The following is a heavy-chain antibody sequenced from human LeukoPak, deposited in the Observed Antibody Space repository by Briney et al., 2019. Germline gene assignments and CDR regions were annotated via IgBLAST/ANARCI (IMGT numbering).Heavy chain of an antibody. CDR2: IYYSGST. CDR1: GGSISSGGYY. CDR3: ARVGPTHHAFDI. J-gene: IGHJ3*02. Sequence: SETLSLTCTVSGGSISSGGYYWSWIRQHPGKGLEWIGYIYYSGSTYYNSSLKSRVTISVDTSKNQFSLKLSSVTAADTAVYYCARVGPTHHAFDIWGQGTMVTVSS. V-gene: IGHV4-31*03.